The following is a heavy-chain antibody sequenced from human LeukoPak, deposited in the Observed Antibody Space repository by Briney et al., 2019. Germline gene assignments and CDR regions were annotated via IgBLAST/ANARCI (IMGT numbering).Heavy chain of an antibody. CDR3: ARDLSVIAAAGRVIDY. CDR2: ISAYNGNT. Sequence: GESLKVSCKASGYTFTSYGISWVRQAPGQGLEWMGWISAYNGNTNYAQKLQGRVTMTTDTSTSTAYMELRSLRSDDTAVYYCARDLSVIAAAGRVIDYWGQGTLVTVSS. CDR1: GYTFTSYG. J-gene: IGHJ4*02. D-gene: IGHD6-13*01. V-gene: IGHV1-18*01.